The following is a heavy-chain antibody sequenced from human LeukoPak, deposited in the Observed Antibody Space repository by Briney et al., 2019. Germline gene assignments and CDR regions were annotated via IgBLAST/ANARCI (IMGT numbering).Heavy chain of an antibody. CDR3: AKRRYCTSTSCHDFDY. D-gene: IGHD2-2*01. Sequence: SGRSLRLSCAGSGFTFRSYAMNWVRQAPGKGVEWVSAISADGESTYYADSVKGRFTISRDNSKNTLYLQMNSLRPGDTAVYYCAKRRYCTSTSCHDFDYWGQGTLVTVSS. CDR2: ISADGEST. CDR1: GFTFRSYA. V-gene: IGHV3-23*01. J-gene: IGHJ4*02.